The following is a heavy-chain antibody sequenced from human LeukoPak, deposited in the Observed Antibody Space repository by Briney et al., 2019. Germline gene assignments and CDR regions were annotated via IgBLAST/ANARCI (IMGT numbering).Heavy chain of an antibody. D-gene: IGHD5-12*01. CDR2: IIPIFGTA. J-gene: IGHJ4*02. CDR1: GGTFSSYA. V-gene: IGHV1-69*13. CDR3: AREGYSGYDSGY. Sequence: SVKVSCKASGGTFSSYAISWVRQAPGQGLEWMRGIIPIFGTANYAQKFQGRVTITADESTSTAYMELSSLRSEDTAVYYCAREGYSGYDSGYWGQGTLVTVSS.